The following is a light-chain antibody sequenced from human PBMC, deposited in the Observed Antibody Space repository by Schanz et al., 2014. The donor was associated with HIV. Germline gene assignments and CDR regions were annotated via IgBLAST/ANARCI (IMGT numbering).Light chain of an antibody. CDR3: AAWDDILSGLVV. J-gene: IGLJ2*01. V-gene: IGLV1-44*01. CDR1: TSNIGSNP. CDR2: SND. Sequence: QSVLTQPPSASGTPGQNVTIFCSGSTSNIGSNPVNWYQQLPGTAPKLVIFSNDQRPSGVPDRFSGSKSGTSASLAISGLQSEDEADYFCAAWDDILSGLVVFGGGTKLTVL.